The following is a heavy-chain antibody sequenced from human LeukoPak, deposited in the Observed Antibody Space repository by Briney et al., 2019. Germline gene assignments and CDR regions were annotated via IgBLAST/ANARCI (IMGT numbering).Heavy chain of an antibody. CDR1: GGSFSGYY. CDR2: INHSGST. V-gene: IGHV4-34*01. Sequence: NPSETLSLTCAVCGGSFSGYYWSWIRQPPGKGLEWIGEINHSGSTNYNPSLKSRVTISVDTSKNQFSLKLSSVTAADTAVYYCARGLTVTQYYFDYWGQGTLVTVSS. D-gene: IGHD4-17*01. CDR3: ARGLTVTQYYFDY. J-gene: IGHJ4*02.